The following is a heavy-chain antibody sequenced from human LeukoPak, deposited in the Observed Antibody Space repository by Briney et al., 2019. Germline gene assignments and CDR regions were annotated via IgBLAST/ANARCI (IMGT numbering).Heavy chain of an antibody. CDR1: GGSISSYY. J-gene: IGHJ4*02. D-gene: IGHD3-10*01. CDR2: IYYSGST. CDR3: ARHYYGSGSFDY. Sequence: PSETLSLTCTVSGGSISSYYWSWIRQPPGKGLEWIGYIYYSGSTNYNPSLKSRVTISVDTSKNQFSLNLSSVTAADTAVYYCARHYYGSGSFDYWGQGTLVTVSS. V-gene: IGHV4-59*08.